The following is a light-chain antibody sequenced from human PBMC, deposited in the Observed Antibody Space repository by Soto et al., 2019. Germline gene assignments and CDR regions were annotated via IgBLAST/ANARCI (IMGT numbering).Light chain of an antibody. CDR3: QQYNNWLVT. CDR2: GAS. CDR1: QSVSSS. V-gene: IGKV3-15*01. Sequence: EIVMTQSPATLSVSPGERATLSCRASQSVSSSLAWYQQKPGQAPRLLIYGASTRATGIPARFSGSGSGTEFTLTISSLQSEDFAVYYCQQYNNWLVTFGGGTKVEIK. J-gene: IGKJ4*01.